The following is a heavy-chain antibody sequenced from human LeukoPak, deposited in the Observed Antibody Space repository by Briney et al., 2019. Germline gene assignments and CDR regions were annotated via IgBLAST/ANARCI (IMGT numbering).Heavy chain of an antibody. V-gene: IGHV3-30-3*01. D-gene: IGHD4-17*01. CDR3: CYTVTTGDY. CDR2: ISYDGSNK. CDR1: GFIFSSYA. Sequence: GGSLRLSCAASGFIFSSYAMHWVRQAPGKGLEWVAVISYDGSNKYYADSVKGRFTISRDNSKNTLYLQMNSLRAEDTAVCYCCYTVTTGDYWGQGTLVTVSS. J-gene: IGHJ4*02.